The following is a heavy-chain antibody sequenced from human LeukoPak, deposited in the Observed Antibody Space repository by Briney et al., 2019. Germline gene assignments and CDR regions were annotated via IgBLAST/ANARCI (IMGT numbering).Heavy chain of an antibody. V-gene: IGHV4-34*01. J-gene: IGHJ4*02. Sequence: PGGSLRLSCAASGFTFSRARMSWIRQPPGKGLEWIGEINHSGSTNYNPSLKSRVTISVDTSKNQFSLKLSSVTAADTAVYYCARGARYCSSTSCYTGYWRIAAAGHFDYWGQGTLVTVSS. CDR1: GFTFSRAR. CDR2: INHSGST. D-gene: IGHD2-2*02. CDR3: ARGARYCSSTSCYTGYWRIAAAGHFDY.